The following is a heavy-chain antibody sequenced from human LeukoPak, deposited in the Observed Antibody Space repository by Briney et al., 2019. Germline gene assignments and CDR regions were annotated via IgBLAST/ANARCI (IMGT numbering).Heavy chain of an antibody. CDR3: ARKPYYYYDSSGYRGAFDI. Sequence: GESLKISCKGSGYSFTSYWIGWVRQMPGKGLEWMGIIYPGDSDTRYSPSFQGQVTISADKSTSTAYLQWSSLKASDTAMYYCARKPYYYYDSSGYRGAFDIWGQGTMVTVSS. CDR1: GYSFTSYW. V-gene: IGHV5-51*01. D-gene: IGHD3-22*01. CDR2: IYPGDSDT. J-gene: IGHJ3*02.